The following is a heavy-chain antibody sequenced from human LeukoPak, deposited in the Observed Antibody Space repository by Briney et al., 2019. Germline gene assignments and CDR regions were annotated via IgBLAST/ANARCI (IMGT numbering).Heavy chain of an antibody. CDR1: GYTFTSYG. D-gene: IGHD6-6*01. CDR2: ISAYNGNT. CDR3: ARGMWQGQLVDY. Sequence: APVKVSCKASGYTFTSYGISWVRQAPGQGLEWMGWISAYNGNTNYAQKFQGRVTMTTDTSTSTAYMELRSLRSDDTAVYYCARGMWQGQLVDYWGQGTLVTVSS. J-gene: IGHJ4*02. V-gene: IGHV1-18*01.